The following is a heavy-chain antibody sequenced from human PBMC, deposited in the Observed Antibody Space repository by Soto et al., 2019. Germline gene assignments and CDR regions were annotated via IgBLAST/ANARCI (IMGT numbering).Heavy chain of an antibody. V-gene: IGHV1-18*01. CDR1: GYTFTSYG. J-gene: IGHJ5*02. CDR3: ARVGGALGHWLDP. D-gene: IGHD3-16*01. CDR2: ISAYNGNT. Sequence: QVQLVQSGGEVKKPGASVKVSCKASGYTFTSYGISWVRQAPGQGLEWRGRISAYNGNTNYAQKRQGRVTMTTDTSTGTAYMELRSLRSGDTAVYYCARVGGALGHWLDPWGQGTLVTVSS.